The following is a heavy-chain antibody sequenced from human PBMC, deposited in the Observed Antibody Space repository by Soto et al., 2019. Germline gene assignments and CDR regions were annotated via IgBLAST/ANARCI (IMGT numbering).Heavy chain of an antibody. V-gene: IGHV1-3*01. J-gene: IGHJ3*02. Sequence: ASVKVSCKASGYTFTSYAMHWVRQAPGQRLEWMGWINAGNGNTKYSQKFQGRVTITRDTSASTAYMELSSLRSEDTAVYYCARVADFWSGFDIWGQGTMVTVSS. CDR3: ARVADFWSGFDI. D-gene: IGHD3-3*01. CDR1: GYTFTSYA. CDR2: INAGNGNT.